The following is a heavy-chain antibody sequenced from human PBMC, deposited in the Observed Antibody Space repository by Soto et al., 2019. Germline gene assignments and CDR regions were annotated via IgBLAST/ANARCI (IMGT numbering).Heavy chain of an antibody. D-gene: IGHD3-3*01. V-gene: IGHV3-15*01. CDR3: TTTSIGLYFDH. J-gene: IGHJ4*02. CDR1: GFSFSNAW. Sequence: QLLESGGGLVKPGGSLRLSCTASGFSFSNAWMSWVRQAPGKGLEWVGRIKTKTNGATTDYAAPVQGRFSISRDDSKNTLFMQMDSLQTEDKAVYYCTTTSIGLYFDHWGQGTLVTVSS. CDR2: IKTKTNGATT.